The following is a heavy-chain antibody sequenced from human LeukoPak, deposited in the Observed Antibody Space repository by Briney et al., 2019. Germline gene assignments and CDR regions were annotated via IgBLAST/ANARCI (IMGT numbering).Heavy chain of an antibody. CDR1: GGSISSYH. CDR2: IYYSGST. CDR3: ARLGSSGYSGIDY. Sequence: SETLSLTCTVSGGSISSYHWSWIRQPPGKGLEWIGYIYYSGSTNYNPSLKSRVTISVDTSKNQFSLKLSSVTAADTAVYYCARLGSSGYSGIDYWGQGTLVTVSS. J-gene: IGHJ4*02. V-gene: IGHV4-59*08. D-gene: IGHD3-22*01.